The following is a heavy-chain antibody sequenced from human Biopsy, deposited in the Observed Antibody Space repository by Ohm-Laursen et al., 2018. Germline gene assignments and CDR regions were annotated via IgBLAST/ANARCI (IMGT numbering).Heavy chain of an antibody. J-gene: IGHJ2*01. CDR3: ARFPLGAYDDSGSYRAVEHWYFDL. D-gene: IGHD3-22*01. CDR2: TIPLFNTA. CDR1: GGTFTNHA. Sequence: ESSVKVSCKASGGTFTNHAVGRVRQTPGQGLEWVGSTIPLFNTANYADKFQGRVTLTADKSTTTAYMELSSLRSEDTAIYYCARFPLGAYDDSGSYRAVEHWYFDLWGRGTLVTVSS. V-gene: IGHV1-69*06.